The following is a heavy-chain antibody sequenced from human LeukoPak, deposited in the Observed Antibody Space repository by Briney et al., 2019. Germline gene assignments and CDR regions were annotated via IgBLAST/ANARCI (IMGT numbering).Heavy chain of an antibody. D-gene: IGHD5-18*01. CDR3: ARLAALVTLDY. CDR2: INHSGST. Sequence: SETLSLTCAVYGGSFSAYYWSWIRQPPGKGLEWIGEINHSGSTNYNSSLKSRVTISVDTSKNQFSLKLRSVTAADTAVYYCARLAALVTLDYWGQGTLVTVSS. V-gene: IGHV4-34*01. J-gene: IGHJ4*02. CDR1: GGSFSAYY.